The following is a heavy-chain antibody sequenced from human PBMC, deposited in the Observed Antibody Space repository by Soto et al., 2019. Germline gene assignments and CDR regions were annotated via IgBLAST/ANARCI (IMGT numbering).Heavy chain of an antibody. CDR1: GGTFSSYA. Sequence: QVQLVQSGAEAKKPGSSVKVSCKTSGGTFSSYAISWVRQAPGQGLEWMGGIVPLFRTTNYAQKFQVRVTITEDTSTFTVYMELSRLRSGDTVVYYCARGGYSSTWSNLLDRSGLDVWGQGTTVTVSS. V-gene: IGHV1-69*06. CDR2: IVPLFRTT. J-gene: IGHJ6*02. D-gene: IGHD6-13*01. CDR3: ARGGYSSTWSNLLDRSGLDV.